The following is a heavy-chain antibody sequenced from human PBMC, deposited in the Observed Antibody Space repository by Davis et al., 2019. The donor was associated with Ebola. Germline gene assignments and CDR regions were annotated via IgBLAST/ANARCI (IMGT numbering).Heavy chain of an antibody. V-gene: IGHV1-69*13. CDR1: GGTFSSYA. J-gene: IGHJ4*02. CDR3: ARDALRGFDY. CDR2: IIPIFGTA. D-gene: IGHD3-10*01. Sequence: AASVKVSCKASGGTFSSYAISWVRQAPGQGLEWMGGIIPIFGTANYAQKFQGRVTITADESTSTAYMELSSLRSEDTAVYYCARDALRGFDYWGQGTLVTVSS.